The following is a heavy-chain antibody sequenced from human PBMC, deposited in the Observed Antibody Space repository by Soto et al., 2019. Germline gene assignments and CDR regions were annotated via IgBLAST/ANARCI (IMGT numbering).Heavy chain of an antibody. CDR3: GGKNYDSSGYFDY. Sequence: SETLSLTCTVSGDSIRSYYWSWIRQPPGKGLEWIGYIYYSGYTSYNPSLKSRVTISVDTSKNQFSLKLSSVTAADTAVYYCGGKNYDSSGYFDYWGQGTLVTVSS. CDR1: GDSIRSYY. D-gene: IGHD3-22*01. CDR2: IYYSGYT. V-gene: IGHV4-59*01. J-gene: IGHJ4*02.